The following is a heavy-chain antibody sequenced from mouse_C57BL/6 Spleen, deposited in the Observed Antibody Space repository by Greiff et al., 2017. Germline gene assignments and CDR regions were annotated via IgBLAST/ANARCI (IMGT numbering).Heavy chain of an antibody. CDR3: AKGGYDDRGVDY. D-gene: IGHD2-2*01. J-gene: IGHJ2*01. Sequence: QVQLQQSGPELVKPGASVKISCKASGYAFSSSWMNWVKQRPGKGLEWIGRIYPGDGDTNYNGKFKGKATLTADKSSSTAYMQLSSLTSEDSAVXFCAKGGYDDRGVDYWGQGTTLTVSS. V-gene: IGHV1-82*01. CDR2: IYPGDGDT. CDR1: GYAFSSSW.